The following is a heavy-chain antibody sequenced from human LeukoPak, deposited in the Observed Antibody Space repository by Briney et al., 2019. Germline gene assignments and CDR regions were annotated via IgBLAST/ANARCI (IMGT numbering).Heavy chain of an antibody. CDR2: ISSSSS. J-gene: IGHJ4*02. Sequence: GGSLRLSCAASGFTFSSYSMNWVRQAPGKGLEWVSSISSSSSYADSVKGRFTISRDNAKNSVYLQMNSLRAEDTAVYYCARSPFDYWGQGTLVTVSS. CDR1: GFTFSSYS. CDR3: ARSPFDY. V-gene: IGHV3-21*01.